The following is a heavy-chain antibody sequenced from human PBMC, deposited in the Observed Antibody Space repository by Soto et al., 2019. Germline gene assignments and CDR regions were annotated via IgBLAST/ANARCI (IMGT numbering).Heavy chain of an antibody. CDR3: ARDTSGIYTEVVMGGMDV. D-gene: IGHD1-1*01. CDR2: IRSGGTT. CDR1: GFTVSRNY. J-gene: IGHJ6*02. Sequence: EVQLVQSGGGLVQPGGSLRLSCAASGFTVSRNYMTWVRQAPGKGLEWVSLIRSGGTTHYADSVRGRFTISIDTSKNTLYLQMNSLRAEDTAVYYCARDTSGIYTEVVMGGMDVWGQGTTVTVSS. V-gene: IGHV3-66*01.